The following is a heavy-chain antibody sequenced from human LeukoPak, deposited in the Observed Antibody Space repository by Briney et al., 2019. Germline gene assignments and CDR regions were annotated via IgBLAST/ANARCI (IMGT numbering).Heavy chain of an antibody. V-gene: IGHV4-38-2*02. CDR1: GYSISSGYY. D-gene: IGHD3-22*01. J-gene: IGHJ5*02. CDR2: FYYGGST. Sequence: PSETLSLTCTVSGYSISSGYYCGWIRRPPGTRLEWIGSFYYGGSTYYNPSLKSRVTISVDTSKNQFSLKLNSVTAADTAVYYCARNYYDSSDYFDPWGQGALVTVSS. CDR3: ARNYYDSSDYFDP.